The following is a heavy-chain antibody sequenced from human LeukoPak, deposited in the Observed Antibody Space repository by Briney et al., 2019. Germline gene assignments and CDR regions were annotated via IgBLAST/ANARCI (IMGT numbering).Heavy chain of an antibody. Sequence: GGSLRLSCAASGFTFSSYSMNWVRQAPGKGLEWVSSISSSSSYIYYADSVKGRFTISRDNAKNSLYLQMNSLRAEDTAVYYCAREVSVGFFFDYWGQGTLVTVSS. D-gene: IGHD5/OR15-5a*01. V-gene: IGHV3-21*01. CDR3: AREVSVGFFFDY. CDR2: ISSSSSYI. J-gene: IGHJ4*02. CDR1: GFTFSSYS.